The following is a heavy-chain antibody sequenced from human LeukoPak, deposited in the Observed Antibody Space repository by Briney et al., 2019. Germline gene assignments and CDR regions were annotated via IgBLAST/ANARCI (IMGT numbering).Heavy chain of an antibody. V-gene: IGHV1-2*02. D-gene: IGHD2-2*01. CDR2: INPNSGGT. CDR3: ARGPKYQPLLLGH. J-gene: IGHJ4*02. Sequence: ASVKVSCKASGYTFTGYYMHWVRQAPGQGLEWMGWINPNSGGTNYAQKFQGRVTMTRDTSISTAYMELSRLRSDDTAVYYCARGPKYQPLLLGHWGQGTLVTVSS. CDR1: GYTFTGYY.